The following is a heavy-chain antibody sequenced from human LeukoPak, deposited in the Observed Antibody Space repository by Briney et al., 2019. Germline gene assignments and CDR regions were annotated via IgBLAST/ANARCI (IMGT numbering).Heavy chain of an antibody. Sequence: SQTLSLTCAISGDSVSSNSAAWNWIRQSSSRGLEWLGRTYYRSKWYSDYAISVKSRITISPDTSKNQFSLQLNSVTPEDTAVYYCARYGSSWILDYWGQGTLVTVSS. CDR2: TYYRSKWYS. J-gene: IGHJ4*02. CDR1: GDSVSSNSAA. D-gene: IGHD6-13*01. CDR3: ARYGSSWILDY. V-gene: IGHV6-1*01.